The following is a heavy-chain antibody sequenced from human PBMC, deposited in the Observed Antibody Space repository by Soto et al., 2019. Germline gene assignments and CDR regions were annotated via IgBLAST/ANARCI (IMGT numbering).Heavy chain of an antibody. CDR1: GFTFSSYA. J-gene: IGHJ5*02. CDR3: AKDPSGDLDNWFEP. CDR2: ISGSGGST. Sequence: EVQLLESGGGLVQPGGSLRLSCAASGFTFSSYAMSWIRQAPGKGLEWVSAISGSGGSTYYADSVKGQFTISRDNSNNKVDVKMNSLRAEDTAVYYCAKDPSGDLDNWFEPWGQGTLVTVAS. D-gene: IGHD4-17*01. V-gene: IGHV3-23*01.